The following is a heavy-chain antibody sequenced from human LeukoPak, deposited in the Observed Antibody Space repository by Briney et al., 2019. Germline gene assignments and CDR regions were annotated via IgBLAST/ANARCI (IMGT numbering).Heavy chain of an antibody. V-gene: IGHV1-2*02. J-gene: IGHJ3*02. CDR2: INPNSGGT. CDR1: GYTFTGYY. CDR3: ARAYGGITMIVVVIDAFDI. Sequence: ASVKVSCKASGYTFTGYYMHWVRQAPGQGLEWMGWINPNSGGTNYAQKFQGRVTMTRDTSISTAYMELSRLRSDDTAVYYCARAYGGITMIVVVIDAFDIWGQGTMVTVSS. D-gene: IGHD3-22*01.